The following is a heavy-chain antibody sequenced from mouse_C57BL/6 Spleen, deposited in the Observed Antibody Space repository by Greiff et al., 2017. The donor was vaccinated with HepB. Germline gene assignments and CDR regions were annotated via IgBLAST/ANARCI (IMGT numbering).Heavy chain of an antibody. CDR3: ARQRDSITTVVAYYFDY. V-gene: IGHV5-6*01. J-gene: IGHJ2*01. CDR1: GFTFSSYG. Sequence: EVKVVESGGDLVKPGGSLKLSCAASGFTFSSYGMSWVRQTPDKRLEWVATISSGGSYTYYPDSVKGRFTISRDNAKNTLYLQMSSLKSEDTAMYYCARQRDSITTVVAYYFDYWGQGTTLTVSS. D-gene: IGHD1-1*01. CDR2: ISSGGSYT.